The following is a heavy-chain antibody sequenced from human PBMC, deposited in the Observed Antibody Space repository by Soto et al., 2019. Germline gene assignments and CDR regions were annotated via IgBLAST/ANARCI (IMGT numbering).Heavy chain of an antibody. CDR1: GGSISSSSYY. CDR3: ARPPSDY. J-gene: IGHJ4*02. V-gene: IGHV4-39*01. Sequence: SETLSLTCTVSGGSISSSSYYWGWIRQPPGKGLEWIGSIYYSGSTYYNPSLKSRVTISVDTSKNQFSLKLSSVTAADTAVYYCARPPSDYWGQGTLVTVSS. CDR2: IYYSGST.